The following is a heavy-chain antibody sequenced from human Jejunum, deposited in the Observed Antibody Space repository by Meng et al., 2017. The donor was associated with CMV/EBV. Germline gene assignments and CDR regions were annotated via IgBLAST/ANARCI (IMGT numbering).Heavy chain of an antibody. Sequence: VPLWKYGAEVKKPGAAVKVSCKASGYTFTSYDINWVRPGTGPGLEWMGWMNPNRGTTGYAQKFQGRVTMTRNISKSTAYMDLSSLRSEDTAVYYCATGVADFEYWGQGTLVTVSS. D-gene: IGHD6-19*01. CDR1: GYTFTSYD. CDR2: MNPNRGTT. V-gene: IGHV1-8*01. J-gene: IGHJ4*02. CDR3: ATGVADFEY.